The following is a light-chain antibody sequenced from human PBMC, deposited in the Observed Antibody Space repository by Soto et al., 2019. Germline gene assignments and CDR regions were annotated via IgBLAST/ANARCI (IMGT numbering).Light chain of an antibody. V-gene: IGKV3-11*01. CDR2: HTS. CDR1: QTFNNY. Sequence: VLTQSPATLSLSPGEIATLSCRASQTFNNYLAWYQQKPGQAPRLIIYHTSNRATGIPARFSGSGSGTDFTLTISSLEPEDFAVYYCQQHTNWPPITFGQGTRLEIK. J-gene: IGKJ5*01. CDR3: QQHTNWPPIT.